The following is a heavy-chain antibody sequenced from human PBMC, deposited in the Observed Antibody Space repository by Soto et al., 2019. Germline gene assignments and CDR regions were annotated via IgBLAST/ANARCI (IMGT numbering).Heavy chain of an antibody. CDR3: TSGSGYYDY. D-gene: IGHD3-22*01. J-gene: IGHJ4*02. CDR1: GFTLSGSA. Sequence: GXSLRLSCAASGFTLSGSALHWFRQASGKGLEWVGRIRSKANSYATAYAASVKGRFTFSRDDSKNTAYLQMNILKTEDTAVYYCTSGSGYYDYWGQGTLVTVSS. V-gene: IGHV3-73*01. CDR2: IRSKANSYAT.